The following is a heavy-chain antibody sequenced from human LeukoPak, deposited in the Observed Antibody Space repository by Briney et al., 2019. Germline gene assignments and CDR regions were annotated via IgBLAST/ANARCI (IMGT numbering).Heavy chain of an antibody. CDR1: GFPFSSYA. Sequence: GGSLRLSCAASGFPFSSYAMTWVRQAPGKGLEWVSALTGSGGSGGRTYYADSVKGRFTISRDNSKNTLYLQMNSLRADDTAVYYCAKHFFGSGSYYNVDYWGQGTLVTVSS. CDR2: LTGSGGSGGRT. V-gene: IGHV3-23*01. J-gene: IGHJ4*02. CDR3: AKHFFGSGSYYNVDY. D-gene: IGHD3-10*01.